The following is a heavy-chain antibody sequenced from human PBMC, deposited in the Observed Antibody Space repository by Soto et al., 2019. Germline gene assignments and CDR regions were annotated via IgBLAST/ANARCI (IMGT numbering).Heavy chain of an antibody. CDR3: AKDSHGPMGNPGY. V-gene: IGHV3-23*01. D-gene: IGHD3-10*01. CDR1: GFTFSSYA. Sequence: GGSLRLSCAVSGFTFSSYAMSWVRQAPGKGLEWVSATSGSGGSTYYADSVKGRFTISRDNSKNTLYLQMNSLRAEDTAVYYCAKDSHGPMGNPGYWGQGTLVTVSS. J-gene: IGHJ4*02. CDR2: TSGSGGST.